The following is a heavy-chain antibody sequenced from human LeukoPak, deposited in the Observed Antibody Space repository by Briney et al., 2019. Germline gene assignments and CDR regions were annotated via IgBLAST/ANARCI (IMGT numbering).Heavy chain of an antibody. D-gene: IGHD3-10*01. CDR2: IIAIFGRA. V-gene: IGHV1-69*06. Sequence: ASVRVSCKASGGTFSSYAISWVRQAPGEGREWMGGIIAIFGRAKYAQKFQGRVTITADKSTSTAYMELSSLRSEDTAVYYCARGLWFGEFAFDYWGQGTLVTVSS. J-gene: IGHJ4*02. CDR1: GGTFSSYA. CDR3: ARGLWFGEFAFDY.